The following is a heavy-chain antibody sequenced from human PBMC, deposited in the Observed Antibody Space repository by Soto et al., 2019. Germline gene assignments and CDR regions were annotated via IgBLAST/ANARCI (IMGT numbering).Heavy chain of an antibody. V-gene: IGHV2-5*02. D-gene: IGHD3-9*01. CDR3: AHSKYDILTGDGAFDI. CDR2: IYWDDDK. J-gene: IGHJ3*02. Sequence: GLDLEWLALIYWDDDKRYSPSLKSRLTITKDTSKNQVVLTMTNMDPVDTATYYCAHSKYDILTGDGAFDIWGQGTMVTVSS.